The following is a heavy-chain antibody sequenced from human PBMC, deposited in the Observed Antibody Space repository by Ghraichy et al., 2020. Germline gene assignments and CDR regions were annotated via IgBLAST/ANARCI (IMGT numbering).Heavy chain of an antibody. J-gene: IGHJ4*02. D-gene: IGHD6-13*01. CDR2: INHSGST. CDR3: ARATENSSSWYYFDY. V-gene: IGHV4-34*01. Sequence: SETLSLTCAVYGGSFSGYYWSWIRQPPGKGLEWIGEINHSGSTNYNPSLKSRVTISVDTSKNQFSLKLSSVTAADTAVYYCARATENSSSWYYFDYWGQGTRVTVSS. CDR1: GGSFSGYY.